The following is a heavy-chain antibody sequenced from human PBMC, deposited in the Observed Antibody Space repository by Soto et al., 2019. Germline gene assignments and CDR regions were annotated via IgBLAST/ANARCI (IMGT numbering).Heavy chain of an antibody. J-gene: IGHJ3*02. CDR2: MNPNSGNT. CDR3: ARTYYYGSGSYPLVAFDI. D-gene: IGHD3-10*01. Sequence: QMQLVQSGAEVKKPGASVKVSCKASGYTFTSYDINWVRQATGQGLEWMGWMNPNSGNTGYAQKFLGRVTMTRNTSISTAYMELSSLRSEDTAVYYCARTYYYGSGSYPLVAFDIWGQGTMVTVSS. CDR1: GYTFTSYD. V-gene: IGHV1-8*01.